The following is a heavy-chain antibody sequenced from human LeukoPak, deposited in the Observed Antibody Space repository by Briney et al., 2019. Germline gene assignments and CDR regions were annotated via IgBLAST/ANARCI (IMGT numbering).Heavy chain of an antibody. CDR2: MSDSGGST. J-gene: IGHJ4*02. Sequence: GGSLRLSCLASGFTFNNYAMNWVRQAPGKGLEWVSSMSDSGGSTYYADSVKGRFTISRDNSKNTLYLQMNSLRAEDTAVYYCAREYTRSTWDYWGQGTLVTVSS. CDR1: GFTFNNYA. CDR3: AREYTRSTWDY. D-gene: IGHD1-1*01. V-gene: IGHV3-23*01.